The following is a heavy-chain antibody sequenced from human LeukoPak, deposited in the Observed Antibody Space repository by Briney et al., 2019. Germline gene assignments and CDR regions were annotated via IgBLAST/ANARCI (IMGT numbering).Heavy chain of an antibody. D-gene: IGHD6-13*01. Sequence: SETLSLTCTVSGGSISSSSYYWGWIRQPPGKGLEWIGSIYYSGSTYYNPSLKSRVTISVDTSKNQFSLKLSSVTAADTAVYYCASLPGQQLGYWGQGTLVTVSS. J-gene: IGHJ4*02. CDR3: ASLPGQQLGY. V-gene: IGHV4-39*01. CDR2: IYYSGST. CDR1: GGSISSSSYY.